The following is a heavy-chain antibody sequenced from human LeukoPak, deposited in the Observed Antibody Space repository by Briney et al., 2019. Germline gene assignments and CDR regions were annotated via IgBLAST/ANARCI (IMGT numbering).Heavy chain of an antibody. V-gene: IGHV1-2*04. CDR3: AREYSSSCFDF. J-gene: IGHJ4*02. CDR2: INPNSGGT. CDR1: EYTFTGNY. D-gene: IGHD6-13*01. Sequence: GASVKVSCKASEYTFTGNYIHWVRQAPGQGHEWMGWINPNSGGTNYAQKFQGWVTMTRDTSISTAYMELSRLKSDDTAVYYCAREYSSSCFDFWGQGTLVTVSS.